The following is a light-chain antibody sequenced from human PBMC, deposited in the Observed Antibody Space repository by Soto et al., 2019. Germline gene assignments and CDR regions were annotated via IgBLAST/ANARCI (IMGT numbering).Light chain of an antibody. CDR2: KAS. J-gene: IGKJ1*01. V-gene: IGKV1-5*03. CDR3: QQYSNYWT. CDR1: QSISSW. Sequence: DIQMTQSPSTLSASVGDRVTITCRASQSISSWLAWYQQKPGKAPKLLIYKASSLESGVPSRFTGSGSGTEFPLTITSLQPDDFATYYYQQYSNYWTFGQGTKVEIK.